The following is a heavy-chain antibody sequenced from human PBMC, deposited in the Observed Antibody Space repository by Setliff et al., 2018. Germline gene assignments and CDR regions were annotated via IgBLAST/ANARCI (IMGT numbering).Heavy chain of an antibody. CDR2: IYYSGST. CDR1: GGSISSHY. J-gene: IGHJ4*02. D-gene: IGHD6-13*01. V-gene: IGHV4-59*11. Sequence: PSETLPLTCTVSGGSISSHYWSWIRQPPGKGLEWIGSIYYSGSTNYNPSLKSRVTISVDTSKNQFSLKLSSVTAADTAVYYCARVKWAAAGTGRGYFGYWGQGTLVTVSS. CDR3: ARVKWAAAGTGRGYFGY.